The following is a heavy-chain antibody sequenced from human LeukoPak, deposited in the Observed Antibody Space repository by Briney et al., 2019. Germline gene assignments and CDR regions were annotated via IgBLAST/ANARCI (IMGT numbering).Heavy chain of an antibody. V-gene: IGHV1-2*02. CDR1: GYTFTCYY. CDR2: INPNSGGT. Sequence: ASVKVSCKASGYTFTCYYMHWVRQAPGQGLEWMGWINPNSGGTNYAQKFQGRVTMTRDTSISTAYMELSRLRSDDTAVYYCARLQTYYYGSGSSRVAFDIWGQGTMVTVSS. D-gene: IGHD3-10*01. CDR3: ARLQTYYYGSGSSRVAFDI. J-gene: IGHJ3*02.